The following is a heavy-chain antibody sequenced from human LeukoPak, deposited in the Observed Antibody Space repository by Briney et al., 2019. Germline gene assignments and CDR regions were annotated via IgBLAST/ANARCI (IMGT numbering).Heavy chain of an antibody. CDR3: VRGMGGGVSNFAY. D-gene: IGHD3-16*01. CDR1: GFTVSDYY. Sequence: GGSLRLSCAASGFTVSDYYMTWIRQAPGKGLDWVSYISFSGSTIYYADSVKGRFIISRDTAKNSLYLQMNSLRAEDTAVYYCVRGMGGGVSNFAYWGQGTLVTVSS. J-gene: IGHJ4*02. V-gene: IGHV3-11*04. CDR2: ISFSGSTI.